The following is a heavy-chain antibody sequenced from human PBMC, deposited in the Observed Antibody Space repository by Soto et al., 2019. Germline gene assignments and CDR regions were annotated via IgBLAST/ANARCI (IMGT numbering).Heavy chain of an antibody. CDR2: ISAYNGNT. V-gene: IGHV1-18*04. CDR1: GYTFTSYG. D-gene: IGHD1-26*01. J-gene: IGHJ4*02. Sequence: ASVKVSCKASGYTFTSYGISWVRQAPGQGLEWMGWISAYNGNTNYAQKLQGRVTMTTDTSTSTAYMELRSLRSDDTAVYYCARDPSSSGSLRRLVDYWGQGTLVTVSS. CDR3: ARDPSSSGSLRRLVDY.